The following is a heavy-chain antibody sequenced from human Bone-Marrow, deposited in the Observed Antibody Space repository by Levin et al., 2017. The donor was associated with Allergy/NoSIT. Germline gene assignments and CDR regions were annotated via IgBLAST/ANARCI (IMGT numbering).Heavy chain of an antibody. J-gene: IGHJ6*02. Sequence: GGSLRLSCAASGFAFSSYGIHWVRQAPGKGLDWVAHISYDGSNQHYADSVKGRFTISRDNSKNTLYLQMNSLRTEDTAVYYCARDQQWLAGGMDVWGQGTTVTVSS. CDR1: GFAFSSYG. V-gene: IGHV3-30*03. CDR2: ISYDGSNQ. D-gene: IGHD6-19*01. CDR3: ARDQQWLAGGMDV.